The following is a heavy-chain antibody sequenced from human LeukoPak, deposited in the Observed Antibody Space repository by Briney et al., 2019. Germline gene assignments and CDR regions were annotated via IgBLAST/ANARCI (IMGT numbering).Heavy chain of an antibody. CDR1: GGSISSYY. Sequence: SETLSLTCAVSGGSISSYYWSWIRQPAGKGLEWIGRIYTSGSTNYNPSLKSRVTMSVDTSKNQFSLKLSSVTAADTAVYYCARGDYFGNAFDIWGQGTMVTVSS. CDR2: IYTSGST. V-gene: IGHV4-4*07. J-gene: IGHJ3*02. D-gene: IGHD2/OR15-2a*01. CDR3: ARGDYFGNAFDI.